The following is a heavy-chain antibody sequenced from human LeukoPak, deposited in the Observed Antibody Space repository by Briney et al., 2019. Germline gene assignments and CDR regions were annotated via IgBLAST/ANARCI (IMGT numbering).Heavy chain of an antibody. CDR1: GFTFTSSA. D-gene: IGHD2-2*02. CDR3: AREPQYTSLYQLLYPYYYYGMDV. V-gene: IGHV1-58*01. J-gene: IGHJ6*02. Sequence: SVKVSCKASGFTFTSSAVQWVRQARGQRLEWIGWIVVGSGNTNYAQKFQERVTITRDMSTSTAYMELSSLRSEDTAVYYCAREPQYTSLYQLLYPYYYYGMDVWGQGTTVTVSS. CDR2: IVVGSGNT.